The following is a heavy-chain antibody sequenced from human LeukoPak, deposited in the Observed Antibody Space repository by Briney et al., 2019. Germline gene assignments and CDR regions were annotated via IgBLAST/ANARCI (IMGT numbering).Heavy chain of an antibody. Sequence: GGSLRLSCAASGFTFSSYAMSWVRQAPGKGLEWVSAISGGGGSTYYADSVKGRFTISRGSAKNTLYLQMNSLRAEDTAVYYCVKGTYRSGWDYWGQGTLVTVSS. V-gene: IGHV3-23*01. J-gene: IGHJ4*02. CDR3: VKGTYRSGWDY. CDR1: GFTFSSYA. CDR2: ISGGGGST. D-gene: IGHD6-19*01.